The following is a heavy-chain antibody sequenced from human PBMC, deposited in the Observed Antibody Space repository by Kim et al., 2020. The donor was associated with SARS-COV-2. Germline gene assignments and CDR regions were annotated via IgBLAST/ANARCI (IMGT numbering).Heavy chain of an antibody. V-gene: IGHV3-53*04. J-gene: IGHJ4*02. CDR2: IYSGGST. D-gene: IGHD2-21*02. CDR1: GFTVSSNY. CDR3: ARAKYCGGDCSYPGEEYSFDN. Sequence: GGSLRLSCAASGFTVSSNYMSWVRQAPGKGLEWVSVIYSGGSTYYADSVKGRFTISRHNSKNTLYLQMNSLRAEDTAVYYCARAKYCGGDCSYPGEEYSFDNWGAGTLVTVSP.